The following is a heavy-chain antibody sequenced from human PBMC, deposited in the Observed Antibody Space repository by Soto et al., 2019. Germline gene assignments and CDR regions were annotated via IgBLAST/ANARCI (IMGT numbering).Heavy chain of an antibody. CDR1: GFTFGGHP. CDR2: IGHDGTHT. J-gene: IGHJ1*01. D-gene: IGHD3-22*01. CDR3: AKEETSSGSAGTFRH. V-gene: IGHV3-30*04. Sequence: PGGSLRLSCAASGFTFGGHPMHWVRRTPGKGLEWVAVIGHDGTHTSYPDFVKGRFTISRDNSKNTLYLQMNSLRAEDTAVYYCAKEETSSGSAGTFRHWGQGTLVTVSS.